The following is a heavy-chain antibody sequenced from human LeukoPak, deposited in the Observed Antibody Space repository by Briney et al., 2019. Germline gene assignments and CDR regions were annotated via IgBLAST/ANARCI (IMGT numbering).Heavy chain of an antibody. V-gene: IGHV3-7*01. CDR3: ASDGGPFDN. Sequence: PGGSLRLSCAASGFTFSSYAMHWVRQAPGKGLEWVANINQDGSERYYVDSVKGRFTISRDNAKKSLYLQMNGLRADDTAVYYCASDGGPFDNWGQGTLVTVSS. CDR1: GFTFSSYA. CDR2: INQDGSER. J-gene: IGHJ4*02. D-gene: IGHD3-3*01.